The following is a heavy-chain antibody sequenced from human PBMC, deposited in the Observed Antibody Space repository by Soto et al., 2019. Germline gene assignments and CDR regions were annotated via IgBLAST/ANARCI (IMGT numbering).Heavy chain of an antibody. CDR3: ATLLRFFDWLPESRDPYYMDV. CDR1: GYTFTSYY. CDR2: INPSGGST. Sequence: ASVKVSCKASGYTFTSYYMHWVRQAPGQGLEWMGIINPSGGSTSYAQKFQGRVTMTRDTSTSTVYMELSSLRSEDTAVYYCATLLRFFDWLPESRDPYYMDVWGKGTTVTVSS. V-gene: IGHV1-46*03. J-gene: IGHJ6*03. D-gene: IGHD3-9*01.